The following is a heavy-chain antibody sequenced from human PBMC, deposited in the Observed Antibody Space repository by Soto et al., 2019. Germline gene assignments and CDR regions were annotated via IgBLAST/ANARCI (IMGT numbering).Heavy chain of an antibody. J-gene: IGHJ6*03. CDR1: GFTFSSYG. CDR2: ISYDGSNK. Sequence: GGSLRLSCAASGFTFSSYGMHWVRQAPGKGLEWVAVISYDGSNKYYADSVKGRFTISRDNSKNTLYLQMNSLRAEDTAVYYCAKDRLPYYDLPSYYMDVWGKGTTVTVSS. V-gene: IGHV3-30*18. D-gene: IGHD3-3*01. CDR3: AKDRLPYYDLPSYYMDV.